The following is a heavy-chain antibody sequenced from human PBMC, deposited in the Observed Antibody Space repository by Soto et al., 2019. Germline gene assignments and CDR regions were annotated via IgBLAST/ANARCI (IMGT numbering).Heavy chain of an antibody. CDR1: GGSISSYY. Sequence: QVQLQESGPGLVKPSETLSLTCTVSGGSISSYYWSWIRQPPGKGLEWIGYIYYSGSTNYNPSLKSRVTISLDTSKNQFSLTLSSATAADTAVYYCASRYGGTLDYWGQGTLVTVSS. J-gene: IGHJ4*02. CDR3: ASRYGGTLDY. CDR2: IYYSGST. D-gene: IGHD4-17*01. V-gene: IGHV4-59*08.